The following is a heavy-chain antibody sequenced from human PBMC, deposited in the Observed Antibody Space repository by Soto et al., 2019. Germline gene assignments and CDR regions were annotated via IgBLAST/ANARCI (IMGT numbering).Heavy chain of an antibody. D-gene: IGHD3-16*01. CDR1: GGTFSSYA. V-gene: IGHV1-69*06. CDR3: ARDLDYQNWFDP. J-gene: IGHJ5*02. CDR2: IIPIFGTA. Sequence: SVKVSCKVSGGTFSSYAISWVRQAPGQGLEWMVGIIPIFGTANYAQKFQGRVTITADKSTSTAYMELSSLRSEDTAVYYCARDLDYQNWFDPWGQGTLVTVYS.